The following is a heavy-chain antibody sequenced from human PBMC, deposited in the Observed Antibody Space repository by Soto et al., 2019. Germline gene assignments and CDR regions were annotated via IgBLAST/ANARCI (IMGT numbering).Heavy chain of an antibody. CDR2: ISASGGNT. CDR3: AKDFYSTSYSTSSFSAFDF. J-gene: IGHJ3*01. V-gene: IGHV3-23*01. D-gene: IGHD6-6*01. Sequence: EVQLLESGGGLVQPGGSLRLSCAASGFSFSTNAMSWVRQAPGKGLEWVSGISASGGNTYYAESVKGRFTSSRDNSKNTPYLQMNSRRAGDTAVYYCAKDFYSTSYSTSSFSAFDFWGQGTVVTVSS. CDR1: GFSFSTNA.